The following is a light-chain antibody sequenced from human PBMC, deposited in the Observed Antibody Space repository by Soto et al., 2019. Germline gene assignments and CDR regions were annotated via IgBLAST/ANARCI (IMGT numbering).Light chain of an antibody. CDR2: DAS. J-gene: IGKJ2*01. Sequence: EIVLTQSPATLSLSPGERATLSCRASQSVSSYLAWYQQKPGQAPRLLIYDASNRATGIPARFSGSGSGTHFPLTISGLEPEDFAVYYCQQRSTWPPAFGQGTKLEIK. CDR3: QQRSTWPPA. V-gene: IGKV3-11*01. CDR1: QSVSSY.